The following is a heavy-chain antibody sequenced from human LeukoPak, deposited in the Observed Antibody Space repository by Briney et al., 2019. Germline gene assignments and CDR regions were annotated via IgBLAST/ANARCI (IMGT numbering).Heavy chain of an antibody. Sequence: PGGPLRLSCAASGFTFSSYAMSWVRQAPGKGLEWVSAISGSGDSTDYADSVKGRFTISRDNSKNTLYLQINSLRAEDTAVYYCAKPPSDNLLTGSLYYFDYWGQGTLVTVSS. CDR3: AKPPSDNLLTGSLYYFDY. J-gene: IGHJ4*02. CDR1: GFTFSSYA. CDR2: ISGSGDST. D-gene: IGHD3-9*01. V-gene: IGHV3-23*01.